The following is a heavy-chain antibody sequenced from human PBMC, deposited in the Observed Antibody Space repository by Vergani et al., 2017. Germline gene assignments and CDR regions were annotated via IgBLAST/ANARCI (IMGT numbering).Heavy chain of an antibody. CDR2: INHSGIT. V-gene: IGHV4-34*01. CDR1: GGSSSGYY. Sequence: QVQLQQWGAGLLKPSETLSLTCAVYGGSSSGYYWSWIRQPPGKGLEWIGEINHSGITNYNPALKSRVTISVDTSKNQSSLKLSSVTAADTAVYYCARGDSSGWYGYWGQGTLVTVSS. J-gene: IGHJ4*02. D-gene: IGHD6-19*01. CDR3: ARGDSSGWYGY.